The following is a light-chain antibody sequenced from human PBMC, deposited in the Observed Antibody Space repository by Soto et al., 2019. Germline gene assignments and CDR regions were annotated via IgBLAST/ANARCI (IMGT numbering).Light chain of an antibody. Sequence: DIQMTQSPSTLSASVGDRVTITCRASQSTSTWLAWYQQIPGKAPKLLIHNASILESGVPSRFSGSGSGTEFTLTISSLQPDDFATYYCQQYDSYPWTFGQGTKVDI. J-gene: IGKJ1*01. V-gene: IGKV1-5*01. CDR3: QQYDSYPWT. CDR1: QSTSTW. CDR2: NAS.